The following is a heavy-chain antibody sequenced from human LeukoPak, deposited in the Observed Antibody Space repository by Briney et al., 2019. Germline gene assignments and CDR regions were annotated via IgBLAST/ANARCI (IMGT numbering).Heavy chain of an antibody. CDR3: ARALNGDTPQS. J-gene: IGHJ4*02. D-gene: IGHD5-18*01. CDR1: GGTFSSYA. CDR2: IIPILGIA. Sequence: SVKVSCKASGGTFSSYAIIWVRQAPGQGLEWMGRIIPILGIANYAQKFQGRVTITADKSTSTAYMELSSLRSEDTAVYYCARALNGDTPQSWGQGTLVTVSS. V-gene: IGHV1-69*04.